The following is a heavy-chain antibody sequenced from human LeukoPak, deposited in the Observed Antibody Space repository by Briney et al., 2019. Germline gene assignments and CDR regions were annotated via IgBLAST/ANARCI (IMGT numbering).Heavy chain of an antibody. J-gene: IGHJ4*02. D-gene: IGHD1-26*01. CDR1: GFSVSANY. CDR3: ARGGEWELLIDY. CDR2: LYSGGTT. V-gene: IGHV3-53*01. Sequence: GGSLRLSCAASGFSVSANYMSWVRQAPGKGLEWVSLLYSGGTTYYADFVKGRFTISRDNSKNTVYLQMNILRGEDTAVYYCARGGEWELLIDYWGQGTLVTVSS.